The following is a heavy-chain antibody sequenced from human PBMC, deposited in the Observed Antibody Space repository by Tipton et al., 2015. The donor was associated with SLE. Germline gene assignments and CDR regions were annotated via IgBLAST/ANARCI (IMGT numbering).Heavy chain of an antibody. V-gene: IGHV4-59*12. CDR2: ISYSGST. Sequence: TLSLTCTVSGGSISSYYWSWIRQPPGKGLEWIGYISYSGSTNYNPSLKSRVTMSVDTSENQFSLRVTSVTAADSAIYYCTRDRTPDYYYYYMDVWGQGTTVTVSS. D-gene: IGHD2-15*01. J-gene: IGHJ6*03. CDR3: TRDRTPDYYYYYMDV. CDR1: GGSISSYY.